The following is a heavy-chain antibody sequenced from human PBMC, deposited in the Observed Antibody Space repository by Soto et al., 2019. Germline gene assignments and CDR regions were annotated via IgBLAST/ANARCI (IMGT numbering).Heavy chain of an antibody. CDR1: GGTFSSYA. J-gene: IGHJ5*02. V-gene: IGHV1-69*13. CDR3: ARVGIHRRPRVVAGRANPGWFDP. CDR2: IIPIFGTA. Sequence: GASVKVSCKASGGTFSSYAISWVRQAPGQGLEWMGGIIPIFGTANYAQKFQGRVTITADESTSTAYMGLSSLRSEDTAVYYCARVGIHRRPRVVAGRANPGWFDPWGQGTLVTVSS. D-gene: IGHD2-15*01.